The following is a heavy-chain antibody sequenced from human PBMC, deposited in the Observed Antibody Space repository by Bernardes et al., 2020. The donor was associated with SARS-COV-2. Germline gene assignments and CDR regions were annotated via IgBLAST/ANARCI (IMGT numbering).Heavy chain of an antibody. CDR3: AKAPLSYYGSFDY. CDR1: GFTFSSYA. V-gene: IGHV3-23*01. D-gene: IGHD1-26*01. J-gene: IGHJ4*02. CDR2: ISGSGGST. Sequence: LRLSCAASGFTFSSYAMSWVRQAPGKGLEWVSAISGSGGSTYYADSVKGRFTISRDNSKNTLYLQMNSLRAEDTAVYYCAKAPLSYYGSFDYWGQGTLVTVSS.